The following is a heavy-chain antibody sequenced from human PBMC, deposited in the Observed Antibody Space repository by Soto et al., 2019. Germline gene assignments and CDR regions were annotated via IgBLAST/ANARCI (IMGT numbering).Heavy chain of an antibody. CDR2: ISAYNGNT. D-gene: IGHD3-16*01. CDR3: ERVSWGLGGTDY. V-gene: IGHV1-18*01. CDR1: GYTFTSYC. J-gene: IGHJ4*02. Sequence: ASVKVSCKASGYTFTSYCISWVRQAPGQGLEWMGWISAYNGNTNYAQKLQGRVTMTTDTSTSTAYMELRSLRSDDTAVYYCERVSWGLGGTDYWGQGTLVTVSS.